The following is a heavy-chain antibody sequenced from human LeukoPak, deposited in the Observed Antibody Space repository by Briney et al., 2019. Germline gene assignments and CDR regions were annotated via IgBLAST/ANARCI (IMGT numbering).Heavy chain of an antibody. CDR3: ARDSTLYGDYSNYFDY. CDR1: GFTFSSYA. J-gene: IGHJ4*02. CDR2: ISYDGSNK. D-gene: IGHD4-17*01. V-gene: IGHV3-30*04. Sequence: PGRSLRLSCAASGFTFSSYAMHWVRQAPGKGLEWVAVISYDGSNKYYADSVKGRFTISRDNSKSTLYLQMNSLRAEDTAVYYCARDSTLYGDYSNYFDYWGQGTLVTVSS.